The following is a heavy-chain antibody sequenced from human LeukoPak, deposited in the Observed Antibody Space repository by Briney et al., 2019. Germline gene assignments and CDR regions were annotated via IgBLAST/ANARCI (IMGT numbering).Heavy chain of an antibody. J-gene: IGHJ4*02. CDR1: GGSISSSSHY. CDR2: IYYNGNT. CDR3: ARGATTAGLRFDY. V-gene: IGHV4-39*07. D-gene: IGHD6-13*01. Sequence: SETLSLTCTVSGGSISSSSHYWGWIRQPPGKGLEWIGSIYYNGNTYYKPSLKSRVTISVDTSKNLFSLKLTSVIAADTAVYYCARGATTAGLRFDYWGQGTLVTVSS.